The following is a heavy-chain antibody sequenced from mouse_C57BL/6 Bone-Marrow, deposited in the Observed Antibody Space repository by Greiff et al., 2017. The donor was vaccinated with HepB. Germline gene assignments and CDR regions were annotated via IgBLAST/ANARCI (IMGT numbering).Heavy chain of an antibody. J-gene: IGHJ4*01. Sequence: QVQLKQSGPGLVQPSQSLSITCTVSGFSLTSYGGHWVRQSPGKGLEWLGVIWRGGSTDYNAAFMSRLSIPKENSKSQVFFKMNSLQADDTAIYFCAINLYYYGRSYTFAMDYWGQGPSVTVSS. CDR2: IWRGGST. V-gene: IGHV2-5*01. D-gene: IGHD1-1*01. CDR3: AINLYYYGRSYTFAMDY. CDR1: GFSLTSYG.